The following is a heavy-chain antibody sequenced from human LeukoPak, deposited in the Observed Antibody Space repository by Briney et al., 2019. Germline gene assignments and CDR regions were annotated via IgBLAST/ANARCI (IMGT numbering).Heavy chain of an antibody. CDR3: VRGGCRSTSCYDY. D-gene: IGHD2-2*01. J-gene: IGHJ4*02. Sequence: PGRSLRLFCAASGFTFSSYGMHWVRQAPGKGLAWLAVIWYDGSEKYYADSVKGRVTISRDNSKNTLYLQMSSLRVEDTALYYCVRGGCRSTSCYDYWGQGTLVTVSS. CDR2: IWYDGSEK. CDR1: GFTFSSYG. V-gene: IGHV3-33*01.